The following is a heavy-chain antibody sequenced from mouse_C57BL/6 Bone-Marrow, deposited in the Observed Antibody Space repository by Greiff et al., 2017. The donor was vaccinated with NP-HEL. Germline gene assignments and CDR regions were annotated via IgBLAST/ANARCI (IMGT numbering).Heavy chain of an antibody. J-gene: IGHJ4*01. CDR2: INYDGSST. D-gene: IGHD2-2*01. V-gene: IGHV5-16*01. CDR3: ARAPNGYPYYYAMDY. Sequence: VQLVESEGGLVQPGSSMKLSCTASGFTFSDYYMAWVRQVPEKGLEWVANINYDGSSTYYLDSLKSRFIISRDNAKNILYLQMSSLKSEDTATYYCARAPNGYPYYYAMDYWGQGTSVTVSS. CDR1: GFTFSDYY.